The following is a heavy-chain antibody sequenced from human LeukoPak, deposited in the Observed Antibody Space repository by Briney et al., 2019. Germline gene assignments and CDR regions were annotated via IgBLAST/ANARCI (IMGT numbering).Heavy chain of an antibody. CDR1: GFTFSSYV. CDR2: ISTSSSYI. J-gene: IGHJ4*02. CDR3: ARNRGDPSYFDY. D-gene: IGHD4-17*01. V-gene: IGHV3-21*01. Sequence: NPGGSLRLSCSASGFTFSSYVLSWVRQAPGKGLEWVSSISTSSSYIYYADSVKGRFTISRNNPKNSLYLQMNSLRAEDTAVYYCARNRGDPSYFDYWGQGTLVTVSS.